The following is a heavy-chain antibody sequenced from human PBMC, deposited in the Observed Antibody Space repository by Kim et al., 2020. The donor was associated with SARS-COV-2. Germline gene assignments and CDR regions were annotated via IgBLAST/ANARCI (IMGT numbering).Heavy chain of an antibody. CDR3: ARGGYYSGSGRYFDY. D-gene: IGHD3-10*01. CDR2: INHSGST. Sequence: SETLSLTCAVYGGSFSGYYWSWIRQPPGKGLEWIGEINHSGSTNYNPSLKSRVTISVDTSKNQFSLQLSSVTAADTAVHYCARGGYYSGSGRYFDYWGQG. CDR1: GGSFSGYY. J-gene: IGHJ4*02. V-gene: IGHV4-34*01.